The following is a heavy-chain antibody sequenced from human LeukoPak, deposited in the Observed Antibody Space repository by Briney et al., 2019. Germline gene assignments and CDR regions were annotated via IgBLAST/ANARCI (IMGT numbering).Heavy chain of an antibody. Sequence: SETLSLTCTVSGGSISSSNYYWGWIRQPPGKGLEWIGSVYYRESTYYNPSLKSRVTISVDTSKNQFSLKVSSVTAADTAVYYCARVKDPGGYYYYYYMDIWGKGNTVTVSS. CDR3: ARVKDPGGYYYYYYMDI. CDR1: GGSISSSNYY. J-gene: IGHJ6*03. CDR2: VYYREST. D-gene: IGHD3-16*01. V-gene: IGHV4-39*07.